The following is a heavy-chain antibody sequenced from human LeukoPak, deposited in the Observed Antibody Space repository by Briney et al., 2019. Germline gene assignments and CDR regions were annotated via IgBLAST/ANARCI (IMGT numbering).Heavy chain of an antibody. J-gene: IGHJ5*02. V-gene: IGHV1-69*06. CDR3: ARTHIVVVVAATFFGWFDP. D-gene: IGHD2-15*01. CDR2: IIPIFGTA. CDR1: GYTFKNYG. Sequence: GASVKVSCKASGYTFKNYGITWVRQAPGQGLEWMGGIIPIFGTANYAQKFQGRVTITADKSTSTAYMELSSLRSEDTAVYYCARTHIVVVVAATFFGWFDPWGQGTLVTVSS.